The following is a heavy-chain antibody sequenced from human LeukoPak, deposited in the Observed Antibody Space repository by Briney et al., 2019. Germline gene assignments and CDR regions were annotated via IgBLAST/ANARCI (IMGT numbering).Heavy chain of an antibody. CDR3: AREVEATPYNWFDP. CDR2: IYYSGST. J-gene: IGHJ5*02. Sequence: SETLSLTCTVSGGSISSYYWSWIRQPPGKGLEWIGYIYYSGSTNYNPSLKSRVTIPVDTSKNQFSLKLSSVTAADTAVYYCAREVEATPYNWFDPWGQGTLVTVSS. V-gene: IGHV4-59*01. D-gene: IGHD1-26*01. CDR1: GGSISSYY.